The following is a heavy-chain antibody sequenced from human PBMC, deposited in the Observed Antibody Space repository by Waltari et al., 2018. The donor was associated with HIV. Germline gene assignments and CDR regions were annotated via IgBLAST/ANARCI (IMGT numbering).Heavy chain of an antibody. CDR1: GFTFSACW. V-gene: IGHV3-7*01. Sequence: EVQVVDSGGGLVQPGGSLRLSCATSGFTFSACWMSWFRQAPGKGLEWVASIKEDGDDKYYVDSVKGRFTISRDNAENSLSLQMTALRAEDTAIYFCARHRVWYTSSSLDYWGQGTLVTVS. D-gene: IGHD6-13*01. CDR3: ARHRVWYTSSSLDY. J-gene: IGHJ4*02. CDR2: IKEDGDDK.